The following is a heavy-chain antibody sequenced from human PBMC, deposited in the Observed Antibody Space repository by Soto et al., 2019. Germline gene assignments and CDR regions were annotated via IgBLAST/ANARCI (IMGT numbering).Heavy chain of an antibody. V-gene: IGHV5-51*01. Sequence: GESLKISCEGSGYSFTSYWIGWVRQMPGKGLEWMGIIYPGDSDTRYSPSFQGQVTISADKSISTAYLQWSSLKASDTAMYYCARLQGSYEWFPTMDVWGKGTTVTVSS. CDR2: IYPGDSDT. J-gene: IGHJ6*03. CDR3: ARLQGSYEWFPTMDV. CDR1: GYSFTSYW. D-gene: IGHD3-3*01.